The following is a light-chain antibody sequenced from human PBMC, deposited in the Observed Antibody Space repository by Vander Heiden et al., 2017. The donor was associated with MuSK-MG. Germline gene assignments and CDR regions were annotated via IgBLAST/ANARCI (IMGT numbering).Light chain of an antibody. V-gene: IGKV3-20*01. J-gene: IGKJ2*01. Sequence: EIVLTQSPGTLSLSPGERATLSCRASQSVSSSYLAWYQQKPGQAPRLLIYGASSRATGIPDRFSGSASGTDFTLTISRLDPEDFTVYYCQRYGSSPRTFGQGTKLEIK. CDR1: QSVSSSY. CDR2: GAS. CDR3: QRYGSSPRT.